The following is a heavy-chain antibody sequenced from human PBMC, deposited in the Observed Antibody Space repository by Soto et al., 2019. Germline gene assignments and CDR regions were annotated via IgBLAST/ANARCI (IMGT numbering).Heavy chain of an antibody. D-gene: IGHD3-10*01. J-gene: IGHJ4*02. Sequence: QVKLVESGGGVVQPGRSLRLSCAASGFIFSTYGMHWVRQAPGKGLEWVAVISYDGSNKYYADSVKGRFTISRDKSQNTVYLQMNSLRGEDTAVYYCAKEGKVSGSGTYNIDYLGQGTLVTVSS. V-gene: IGHV3-30*18. CDR2: ISYDGSNK. CDR1: GFIFSTYG. CDR3: AKEGKVSGSGTYNIDY.